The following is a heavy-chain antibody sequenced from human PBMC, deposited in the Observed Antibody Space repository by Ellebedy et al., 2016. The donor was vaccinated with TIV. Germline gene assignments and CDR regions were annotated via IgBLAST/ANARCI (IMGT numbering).Heavy chain of an antibody. CDR1: GFTFSSYA. D-gene: IGHD6-13*01. Sequence: GESLKISCAASGFTFSSYAMHWVRQAPGKGLEWVAVISYDGSNKYYADSVKGRFTISRDNSKNTLYLQMNSLRAEDTAVYYCARDASSYSSSWYFGYYYYYGMDVWGQGTTVTVSS. V-gene: IGHV3-30-3*01. CDR3: ARDASSYSSSWYFGYYYYYGMDV. CDR2: ISYDGSNK. J-gene: IGHJ6*02.